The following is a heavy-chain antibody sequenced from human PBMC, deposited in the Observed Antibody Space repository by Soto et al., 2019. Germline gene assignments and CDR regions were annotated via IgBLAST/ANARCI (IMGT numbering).Heavy chain of an antibody. CDR2: ITYDGSNI. CDR1: GFMFSKYG. CDR3: AKSGLHERYFDN. J-gene: IGHJ4*02. V-gene: IGHV3-30*18. Sequence: QVQLVESGGGVVRPGRSLRLSCAASGFMFSKYGIHWVRQAPGKGLEWVAVITYDGSNIRYADSVKGRFTISRDNSNNMVYLQMNSLRVEDTALYYCAKSGLHERYFDNWGQGDLVTVCS.